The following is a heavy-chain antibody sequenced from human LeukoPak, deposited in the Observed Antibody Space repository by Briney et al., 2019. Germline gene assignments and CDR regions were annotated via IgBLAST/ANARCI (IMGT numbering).Heavy chain of an antibody. CDR1: GGTFSSYA. D-gene: IGHD4-17*01. Sequence: SVKVSCKASGGTFSSYAISWVRQAPGQGLEWMGGIIPIFGTANYAQKFQGRVTISGDESKSTAYMELSSLRSEDTAVYYCARDDGDYLVDYWGQGTLVTVSS. CDR3: ARDDGDYLVDY. J-gene: IGHJ4*02. V-gene: IGHV1-69*01. CDR2: IIPIFGTA.